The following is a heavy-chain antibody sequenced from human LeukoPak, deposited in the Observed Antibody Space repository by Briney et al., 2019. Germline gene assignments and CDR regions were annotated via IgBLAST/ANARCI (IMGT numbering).Heavy chain of an antibody. V-gene: IGHV3-23*01. Sequence: GGSLRLSCAASGFTFSNYAINWVRQAPGKGLDWVSAISGDGTATYYADSVKGRFTISRDDSKNRLYLQMNSLRAEDTAVYYCAKGRYTSGRNFDHWGQGTLVTVSS. CDR1: GFTFSNYA. CDR3: AKGRYTSGRNFDH. CDR2: ISGDGTAT. D-gene: IGHD6-19*01. J-gene: IGHJ4*02.